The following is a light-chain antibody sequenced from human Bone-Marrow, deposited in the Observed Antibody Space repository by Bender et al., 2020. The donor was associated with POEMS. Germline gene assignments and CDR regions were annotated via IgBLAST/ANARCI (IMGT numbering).Light chain of an antibody. CDR3: CSYAGSSTPWV. V-gene: IGLV1-40*01. J-gene: IGLJ3*02. Sequence: QSVLTQPPSVSGAPGQRVTISCTGSSSNIGAGYDVYWYQQLPGTAPKLLIYANNNRPSGVPDRFSGSKSGTSASLAITGLLAEDEADYYCCSYAGSSTPWVFGGGTKVTVL. CDR2: ANN. CDR1: SSNIGAGYD.